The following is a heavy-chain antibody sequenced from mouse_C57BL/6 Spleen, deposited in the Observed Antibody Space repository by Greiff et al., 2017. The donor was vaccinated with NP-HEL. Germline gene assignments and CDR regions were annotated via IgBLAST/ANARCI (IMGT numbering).Heavy chain of an antibody. Sequence: VQLQQSGAELARPGASVKLSCKASGYTFTSYGISWVKQRTGQGLEWIGEIYPRSGNTYYNEKFKGKATLTADKSSSTAYMELRSLPSEDSAVYFWARRDMVTEGFAYWGQGTLVTVSA. J-gene: IGHJ3*01. V-gene: IGHV1-81*01. D-gene: IGHD2-2*01. CDR2: IYPRSGNT. CDR3: ARRDMVTEGFAY. CDR1: GYTFTSYG.